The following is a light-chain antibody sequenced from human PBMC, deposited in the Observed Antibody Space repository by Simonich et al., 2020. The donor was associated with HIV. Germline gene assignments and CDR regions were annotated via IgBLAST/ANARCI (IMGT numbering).Light chain of an antibody. Sequence: DIQMTQSPSSVSASVGDRVTVTCRASQGISSWLAWYQQKPGKAPKLLLSASSRLESGVASRFSGSGSGTDYTLTISSLQPEDFATYYCQQFFSTPWTFGQGTKVEIK. CDR2: ASS. CDR3: QQFFSTPWT. V-gene: IGKV1-NL1*01. CDR1: QGISSW. J-gene: IGKJ1*01.